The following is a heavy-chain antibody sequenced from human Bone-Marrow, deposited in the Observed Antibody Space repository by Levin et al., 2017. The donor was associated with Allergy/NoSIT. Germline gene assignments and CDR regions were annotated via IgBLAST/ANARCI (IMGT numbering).Heavy chain of an antibody. Sequence: KISCKASGFTFTSSAVQWVRQARGQRLEWIGWIVVGSGNTNYAQKFQERVTITRDMSTSTAYMELSSLRSEDTAVYYCAAFSYDSSGYFFDYWGQGTLVTVSS. V-gene: IGHV1-58*01. D-gene: IGHD3-22*01. CDR3: AAFSYDSSGYFFDY. CDR2: IVVGSGNT. J-gene: IGHJ4*02. CDR1: GFTFTSSA.